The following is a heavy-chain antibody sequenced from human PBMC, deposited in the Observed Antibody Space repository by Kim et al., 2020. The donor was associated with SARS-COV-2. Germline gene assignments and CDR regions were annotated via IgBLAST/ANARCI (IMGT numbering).Heavy chain of an antibody. CDR1: GGSISSYY. J-gene: IGHJ4*02. CDR3: AITSGYSSGPQIIHFDY. V-gene: IGHV4-4*07. CDR2: IYTSGST. D-gene: IGHD6-19*01. Sequence: SETLSLTCTVSGGSISSYYWSWIRQPAGKGLEWIGRIYTSGSTNYNPSLKSRVTMSVDTSKNQFSLKLSSVTAADTAVYYCAITSGYSSGPQIIHFDYWGQGTLVTVSS.